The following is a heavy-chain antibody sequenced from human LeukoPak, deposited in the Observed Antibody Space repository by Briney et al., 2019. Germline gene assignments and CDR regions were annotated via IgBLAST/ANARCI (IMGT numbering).Heavy chain of an antibody. J-gene: IGHJ4*02. V-gene: IGHV3-15*07. CDR1: GFIVTNAW. Sequence: GGSLRLSCAASGFIVTNAWMNWVRQAPGKGLEWVGRIQSKTDGGKTDYAAPVKGRFTISRDDSINTPYLQMNSLKTEDTAIYYCTTGIRGDWGQGTLVTVSS. CDR2: IQSKTDGGKT. D-gene: IGHD3-3*02. CDR3: TTGIRGD.